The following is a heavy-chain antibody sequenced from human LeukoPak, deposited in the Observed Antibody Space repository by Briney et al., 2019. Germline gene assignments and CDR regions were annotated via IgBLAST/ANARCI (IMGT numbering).Heavy chain of an antibody. CDR1: GYTFTSYD. CDR2: INPNSGNT. D-gene: IGHD6-13*01. CDR3: ARDPPWWTHDSSSWQEDY. V-gene: IGHV1-8*01. Sequence: ASVKVSCRASGYTFTSYDINWVRQATGQGLEWMGWINPNSGNTGYAQKFQGRVTMTRNTSISTAYMELSSLRSEDTAVYYCARDPPWWTHDSSSWQEDYWGQGTLVTVSS. J-gene: IGHJ4*02.